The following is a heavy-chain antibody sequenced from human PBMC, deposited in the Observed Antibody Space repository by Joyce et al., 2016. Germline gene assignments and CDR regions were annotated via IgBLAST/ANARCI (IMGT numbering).Heavy chain of an antibody. CDR3: ARGNDYDYWSGYEAHYFDY. J-gene: IGHJ4*02. CDR2: INHRGRT. CDR1: GGSISSYY. Sequence: QVQLQESGPGLVKPSETLSLSCTVSGGSISSYYWSWIRQPPGKGLEWIGYINHRGRTNYNPSLKSRVTISVDTSKNEFSLKMTSVTAAGTAVYYCARGNDYDYWSGYEAHYFDYWGQGTLVTVSS. D-gene: IGHD3-3*01. V-gene: IGHV4-59*01.